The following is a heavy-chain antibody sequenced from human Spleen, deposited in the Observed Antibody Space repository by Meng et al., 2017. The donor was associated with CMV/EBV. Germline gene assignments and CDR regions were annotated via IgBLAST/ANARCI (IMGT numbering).Heavy chain of an antibody. CDR3: ARGLFREGSSGYYHPQNRYYYYYGMDV. Sequence: SETLSLTCTVSGASISSSSYFWDWIRQSPGKGLEWIGSLSYGGSIYYNSSLKSRVTISVDTSKNQFSLKLSSVTAADTAVYYCARGLFREGSSGYYHPQNRYYYYYGMDVWGQGTTVTVSS. D-gene: IGHD3-22*01. V-gene: IGHV4-39*07. J-gene: IGHJ6*02. CDR1: GASISSSSYF. CDR2: LSYGGSI.